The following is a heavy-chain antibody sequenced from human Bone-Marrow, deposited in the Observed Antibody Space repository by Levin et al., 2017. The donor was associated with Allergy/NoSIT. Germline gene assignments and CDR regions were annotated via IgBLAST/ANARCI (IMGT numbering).Heavy chain of an antibody. CDR1: GFSFRSYW. Sequence: PGGSLRLSCAASGFSFRSYWMHWVRQAPGKGLVWVSRINSDGSSTSYADSVMGRFTISRDNAKNTLYLQMNSQRGEDTAVYYCARGTRIDYFDYWGQGTLVTVSS. J-gene: IGHJ4*02. CDR2: INSDGSST. D-gene: IGHD2-15*01. CDR3: ARGTRIDYFDY. V-gene: IGHV3-74*01.